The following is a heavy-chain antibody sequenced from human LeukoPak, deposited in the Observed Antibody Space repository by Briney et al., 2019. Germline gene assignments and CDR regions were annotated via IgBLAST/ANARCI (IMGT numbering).Heavy chain of an antibody. CDR1: GFTVSNNY. CDR3: AKDLEGSGCFDY. V-gene: IGHV3-53*01. CDR2: IYRGGST. J-gene: IGHJ4*02. Sequence: GSLRLSCAASGFTVSNNYMTWVRQAPGKGLEWVSVIYRGGSTYYADSVKGRFTISRGNSKNTLYLQMNSLRAKDTAGYYCAKDLEGSGCFDYWGQGTLVTVSS. D-gene: IGHD6-19*01.